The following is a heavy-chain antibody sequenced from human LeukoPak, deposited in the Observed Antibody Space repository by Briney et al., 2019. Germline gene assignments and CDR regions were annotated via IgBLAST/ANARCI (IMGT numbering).Heavy chain of an antibody. CDR3: ARDGYNYLAYYFDY. Sequence: GGSLRLSCAASGFTVSSNYMSWIRQAPGKGLEWVSYISSSGSTIYYADSVKGRFTISRDNAKNSLYLQMNSLRAEDTAVYYCARDGYNYLAYYFDYWGQGTLVTVSS. CDR1: GFTVSSNY. J-gene: IGHJ4*02. V-gene: IGHV3-11*01. CDR2: ISSSGSTI. D-gene: IGHD5-12*01.